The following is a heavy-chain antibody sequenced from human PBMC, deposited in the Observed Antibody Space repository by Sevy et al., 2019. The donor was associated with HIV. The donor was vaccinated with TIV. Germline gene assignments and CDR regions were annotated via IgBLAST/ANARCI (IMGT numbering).Heavy chain of an antibody. CDR2: INSDGSST. V-gene: IGHV3-74*01. Sequence: GGSLRLSCAASGFTFSSYWMHWVRQAPGKGLVWVSRINSDGSSTSYADSVKGRFTISRDNAKNRLYLQMNSLRAEDTAVYYCARAHSYGPRGADYWGQGTLVTVSS. J-gene: IGHJ4*02. CDR1: GFTFSSYW. CDR3: ARAHSYGPRGADY. D-gene: IGHD5-18*01.